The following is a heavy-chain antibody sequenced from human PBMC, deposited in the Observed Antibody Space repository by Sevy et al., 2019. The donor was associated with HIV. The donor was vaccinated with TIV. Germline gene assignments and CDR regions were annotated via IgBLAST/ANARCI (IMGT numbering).Heavy chain of an antibody. Sequence: GGSLRLSCAASGFTFSSYAMSWVRQAPGKGLEWVSAISGSGGSTYYGDSVKGRFTISRDNSKNTLYLQMNSLRAEDTAVYYFAKDADYYDSSGYYYGMDVWGQGTTVTVSS. J-gene: IGHJ6*02. CDR2: ISGSGGST. D-gene: IGHD3-22*01. CDR1: GFTFSSYA. V-gene: IGHV3-23*01. CDR3: AKDADYYDSSGYYYGMDV.